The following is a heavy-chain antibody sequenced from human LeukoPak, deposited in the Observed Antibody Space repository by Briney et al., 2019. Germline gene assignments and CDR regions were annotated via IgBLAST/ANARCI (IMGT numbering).Heavy chain of an antibody. CDR2: IYSSGST. CDR3: ARHSVDFWSGYYHYFDY. V-gene: IGHV4-4*07. Sequence: PSETLSLTCTVPGGSVRNYHWSWIRQPAGKGLEWIRRIYSSGSTNYNPSLKSRLTMSVDTSKNQFSLKLSSVTAADTAVYYCARHSVDFWSGYYHYFDYWGQGTLVTVSS. J-gene: IGHJ4*02. CDR1: GGSVRNYH. D-gene: IGHD3-3*01.